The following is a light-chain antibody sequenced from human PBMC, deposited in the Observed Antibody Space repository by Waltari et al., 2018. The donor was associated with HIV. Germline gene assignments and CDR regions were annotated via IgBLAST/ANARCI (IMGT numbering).Light chain of an antibody. V-gene: IGKV2-28*01. CDR3: MQALEAPLT. J-gene: IGKJ4*01. CDR2: VGS. Sequence: VMAQSPPSLRVPPGEPASISCRSSQSLLSRNGNNYLDWYLQKPGQSPQLLIYVGSNRASGVPDRFSGSGSGTDFTLKISRVEAEDVGVYYCMQALEAPLTFGGGTKVQIK. CDR1: QSLLSRNGNNY.